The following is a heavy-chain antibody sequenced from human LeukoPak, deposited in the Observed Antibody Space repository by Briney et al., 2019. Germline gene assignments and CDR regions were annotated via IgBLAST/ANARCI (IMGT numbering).Heavy chain of an antibody. D-gene: IGHD1-26*01. V-gene: IGHV1-46*01. CDR2: INPTGTTT. CDR3: ARDNSVGDIAWWFDP. Sequence: ASVKVSCKASGYTFINHWMHWVRQAPGQGLEWVGLINPTGTTTLYAQKVQGRITLTRDMSATTDYMELSSLTSEDTAVYYCARDNSVGDIAWWFDPWGQGTLVTVSS. J-gene: IGHJ5*02. CDR1: GYTFINHW.